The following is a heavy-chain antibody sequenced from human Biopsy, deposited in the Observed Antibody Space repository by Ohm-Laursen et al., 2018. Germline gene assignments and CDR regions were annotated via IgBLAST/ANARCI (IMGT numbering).Heavy chain of an antibody. CDR1: GGSISGYH. J-gene: IGHJ4*02. CDR2: ISYTGDI. D-gene: IGHD2-2*01. V-gene: IGHV4-59*01. CDR3: ARMPHFDY. Sequence: SQTLSLTCTVSGGSISGYHWSWIRKSPGKGLEWLAYISYTGDITSNPSLNGRATMSLDTSKNQFSLRLIYVTAADTAVYYCARMPHFDYWGQGILVTVSS.